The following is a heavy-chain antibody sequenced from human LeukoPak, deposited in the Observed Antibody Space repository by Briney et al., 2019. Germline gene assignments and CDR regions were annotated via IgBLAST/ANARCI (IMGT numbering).Heavy chain of an antibody. D-gene: IGHD6-19*01. V-gene: IGHV4-30-2*01. CDR2: IYHSGST. CDR3: ARQHYSSGWYPGYFDY. J-gene: IGHJ4*02. Sequence: SETLSLTCSVSGGSISSGGYYWSWIRQPPGKGLEWIGYIYHSGSTYYNPSHKSRVTISVDRSKNQFSLKLSSVTAADTAVYYCARQHYSSGWYPGYFDYWGQGTLVTVSS. CDR1: GGSISSGGYY.